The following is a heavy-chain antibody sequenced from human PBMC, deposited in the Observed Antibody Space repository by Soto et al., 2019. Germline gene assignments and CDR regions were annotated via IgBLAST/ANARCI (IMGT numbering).Heavy chain of an antibody. D-gene: IGHD6-13*01. CDR3: ARDMGIAAAGYYYYYGMDV. CDR2: IYHSGST. V-gene: IGHV4-38-2*02. J-gene: IGHJ6*02. CDR1: GYSISSGYY. Sequence: QVQLQESGPGLVKPSETLSLTCAVSGYSISSGYYWGWIRQPPGKGLEWIGSIYHSGSTYYNPSLKSRVTISVDTSKNQFSLKLSSVTAADTAVYYCARDMGIAAAGYYYYYGMDVWGQGTTVTVSS.